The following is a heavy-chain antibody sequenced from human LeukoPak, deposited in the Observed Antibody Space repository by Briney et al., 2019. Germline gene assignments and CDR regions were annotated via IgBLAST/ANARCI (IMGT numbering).Heavy chain of an antibody. J-gene: IGHJ4*02. Sequence: GGSLRLSCAASGFTFSSYSMNWVRQAPGKGLEWVSSISSSSSYIYYADSVKGRFTISRDNSKNTLYLQMNSLRAEDTAVYYCARGSAPQDIVVVVAAPIGYWGQGTLVTVSS. CDR2: ISSSSSYI. CDR1: GFTFSSYS. D-gene: IGHD2-15*01. CDR3: ARGSAPQDIVVVVAAPIGY. V-gene: IGHV3-21*01.